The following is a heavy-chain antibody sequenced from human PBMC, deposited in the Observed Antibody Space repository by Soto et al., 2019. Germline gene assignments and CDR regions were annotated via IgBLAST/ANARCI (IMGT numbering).Heavy chain of an antibody. J-gene: IGHJ3*02. CDR2: IYYSGST. CDR1: GGSISSYY. D-gene: IGHD6-13*01. Sequence: SETLFLTCTVSGGSISSYYWSWIRQPPGKGLEWIGYIYYSGSTNYNPSLKSRVTISVDTSKNQFSLKLSSVTAADTAVYYCATYSSSWFKPSYAFDIWGQGTMVTVSS. V-gene: IGHV4-59*01. CDR3: ATYSSSWFKPSYAFDI.